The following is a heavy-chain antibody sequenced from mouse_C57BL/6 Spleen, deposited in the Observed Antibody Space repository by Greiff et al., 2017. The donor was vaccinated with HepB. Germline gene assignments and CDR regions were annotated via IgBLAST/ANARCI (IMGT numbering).Heavy chain of an antibody. D-gene: IGHD1-1*01. CDR2: IYPRDGST. Sequence: QVQLKESGPELVKPGASVKLSCKASGYTFTSYDINWVKQRPGQGLEWIGWIYPRDGSTKYNEKFKGKATLTVDTSSSTAYMELHSLTSEDSAVYFCARREDYYGSSYDYWGQGTTLTVSS. CDR1: GYTFTSYD. J-gene: IGHJ2*01. V-gene: IGHV1-85*01. CDR3: ARREDYYGSSYDY.